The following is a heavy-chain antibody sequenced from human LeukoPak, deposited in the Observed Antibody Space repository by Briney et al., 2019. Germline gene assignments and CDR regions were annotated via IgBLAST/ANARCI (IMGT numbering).Heavy chain of an antibody. CDR2: IKQDGSED. J-gene: IGHJ4*02. CDR1: GFTFSNYW. Sequence: GGSLRLSCVATGFTFSNYWMTWVRQAPGKGLEWVANIKQDGSEDYCVDSVRGRFTISRDNAKNSLYLQMNSLRAEDTAVYYCARNRWSSTSCFFDYWGQGMLVTVSS. D-gene: IGHD2-2*01. V-gene: IGHV3-7*01. CDR3: ARNRWSSTSCFFDY.